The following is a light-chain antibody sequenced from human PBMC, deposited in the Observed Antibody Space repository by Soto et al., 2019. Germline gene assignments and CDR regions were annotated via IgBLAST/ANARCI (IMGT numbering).Light chain of an antibody. J-gene: IGKJ1*01. CDR2: GAS. V-gene: IGKV3-20*01. CDR3: QQYGSS. Sequence: EMVLTQSPGTLSLSPGDRATLSCRASPSISINSLAWYQQKPGQAPRLLIYGASNRATGIPDRFSGSGSGTDFTLTISRLEPEDFAMYYCQQYGSSFGQGTKVEIK. CDR1: PSISINS.